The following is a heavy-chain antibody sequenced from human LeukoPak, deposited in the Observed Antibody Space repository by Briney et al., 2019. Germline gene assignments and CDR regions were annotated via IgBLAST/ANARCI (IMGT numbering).Heavy chain of an antibody. J-gene: IGHJ4*02. CDR2: ISYDGSNK. CDR1: GFTFSSYA. V-gene: IGHV3-30*04. Sequence: PGGSLRLSCAASGFTFSSYAMHWVRQAPGKGLEGVAVISYDGSNKYYADSVKGRFTISRDNPKNTLYLQMNSLRAEDTAVYYCARDQAGVDSSADYWGQGTLVTVSS. CDR3: ARDQAGVDSSADY. D-gene: IGHD3-22*01.